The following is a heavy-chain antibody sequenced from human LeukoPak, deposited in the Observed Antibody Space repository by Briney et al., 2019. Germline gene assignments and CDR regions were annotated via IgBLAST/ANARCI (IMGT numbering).Heavy chain of an antibody. D-gene: IGHD3-3*01. Sequence: GGSLRLSCAASGFTFSSYAMSWVRQAPGKGLEWVSAISGSGGSTDYADSVKGRFTISRDNSKNTLYLQMNSLRAEDTAVYYCANPRDFWSGYPEGGDYWGQGTLVTVSS. CDR3: ANPRDFWSGYPEGGDY. J-gene: IGHJ4*02. CDR2: ISGSGGST. CDR1: GFTFSSYA. V-gene: IGHV3-23*01.